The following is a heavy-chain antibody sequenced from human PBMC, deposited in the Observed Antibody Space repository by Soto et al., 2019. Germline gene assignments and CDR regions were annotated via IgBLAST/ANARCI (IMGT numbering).Heavy chain of an antibody. V-gene: IGHV4-31*03. CDR2: IYYSGST. CDR1: GGSISSGGYY. CDR3: ARANNYYYYYGMDV. J-gene: IGHJ6*02. Sequence: SETLSLTCTVSGGSISSGGYYWSWIRQHPGKGLEWIGYIYYSGSTYYNPSLKSRVTISVDTSKNQFSLKLSSVTAADTAVYYCARANNYYYYYGMDVWGQGTTVTVSS.